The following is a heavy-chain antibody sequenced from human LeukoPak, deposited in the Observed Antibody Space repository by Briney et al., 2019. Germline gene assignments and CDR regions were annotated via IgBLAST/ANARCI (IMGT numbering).Heavy chain of an antibody. CDR1: GASISHYY. D-gene: IGHD2-15*01. J-gene: IGHJ4*02. V-gene: IGHV4-59*01. CDR2: VSYSGST. Sequence: KTSETLSLTCTVSGASISHYYWSWIRQPPGKGLEWIGYVSYSGSTNYNPSLKSRVTISVDTSRNQFSLQLSSVTAADTAVYYCARIHRYCSGGACYVLDNWGQGTLVAVSS. CDR3: ARIHRYCSGGACYVLDN.